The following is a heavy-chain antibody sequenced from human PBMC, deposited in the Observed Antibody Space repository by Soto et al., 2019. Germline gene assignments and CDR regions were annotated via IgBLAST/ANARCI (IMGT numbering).Heavy chain of an antibody. CDR3: ARRGGIFGVVGGIYY. Sequence: QLQLQESGPGLVKPSETLSLTCTVSGGSISSSSYYWGWIRQPPGKGLGWIGSIYYSGSTYYNPSLKCRVTISVDTSKNQYSLKLSSVTAADTAVYYCARRGGIFGVVGGIYYWGQGALVTVSS. CDR1: GGSISSSSYY. CDR2: IYYSGST. J-gene: IGHJ4*02. D-gene: IGHD3-3*01. V-gene: IGHV4-39*01.